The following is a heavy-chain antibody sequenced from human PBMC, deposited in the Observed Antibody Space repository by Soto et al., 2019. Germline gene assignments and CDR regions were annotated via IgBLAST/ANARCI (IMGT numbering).Heavy chain of an antibody. CDR3: AREPRTSGSYYYFYY. V-gene: IGHV1-18*01. CDR2: ISAYNGNT. J-gene: IGHJ4*02. Sequence: ASVKVSCKASGYTFTSYGISWVRQAPGQGLEWMGWISAYNGNTNYAQKLQGRVTMTTDTSTSTAYMELRSLRSDDTAVYYCAREPRTSGSYYYFYYWGQGTLVTVSS. CDR1: GYTFTSYG. D-gene: IGHD1-26*01.